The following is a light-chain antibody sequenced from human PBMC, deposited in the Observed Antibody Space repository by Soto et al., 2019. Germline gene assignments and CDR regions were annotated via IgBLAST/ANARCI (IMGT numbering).Light chain of an antibody. CDR2: DTS. J-gene: IGKJ1*01. CDR1: QGVFGSS. Sequence: GEIAAVSCRASQGVFGSSLAWYQQRPGQAPKLLIYDTSTRSTGIPDRFSGSGSGTDFTLTISRLEPEDFAVYYCQQYKNSPQTFGQGTKVDIK. V-gene: IGKV3-20*01. CDR3: QQYKNSPQT.